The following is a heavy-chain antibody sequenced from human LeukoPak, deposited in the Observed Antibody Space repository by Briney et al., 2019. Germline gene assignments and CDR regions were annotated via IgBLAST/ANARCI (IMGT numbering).Heavy chain of an antibody. CDR2: IWYDGSNK. CDR1: GFTFSSYG. V-gene: IGHV3-33*01. J-gene: IGHJ4*02. D-gene: IGHD4-17*01. CDR3: ARDGMNIYGAYVFDY. Sequence: PGRSLRLSCAASGFTFSSYGMHWVRQAPGKGLEWVAVIWYDGSNKYYADSVKGRFTISRDNSKNTLYLQMNSLRAEDTAVYYCARDGMNIYGAYVFDYWGQGTLVTVSS.